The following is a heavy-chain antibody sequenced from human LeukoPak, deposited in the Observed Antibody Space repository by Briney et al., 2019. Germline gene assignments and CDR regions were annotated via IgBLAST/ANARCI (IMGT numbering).Heavy chain of an antibody. D-gene: IGHD6-19*01. V-gene: IGHV3-53*01. J-gene: IGHJ6*02. CDR1: GFTVSSNY. CDR2: IYSGGST. CDR3: ARQWLPYYYGMDV. Sequence: GGPLRLSCAASGFTVSSNYMSWVRQAPGKGLEWVSVIYSGGSTYYADSVKGRFTISRDNSKNTLYLQMNSLRAEDTAVYYCARQWLPYYYGMDVWGQGTTVTVSS.